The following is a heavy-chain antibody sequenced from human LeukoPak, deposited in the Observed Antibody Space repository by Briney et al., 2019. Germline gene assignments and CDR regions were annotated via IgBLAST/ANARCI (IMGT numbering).Heavy chain of an antibody. CDR3: ARAPKITMVRGVIFNYFDY. CDR2: TSYDGSNK. V-gene: IGHV3-30*04. Sequence: GGSLRLSCAASGFTFSSYAMHWVRQAPGKGLEWVAVTSYDGSNKYYADSVKGRFTISRDNSKNTLYLQMNSLRAEDTAVYYCARAPKITMVRGVIFNYFDYWGQGTLVTVSS. D-gene: IGHD3-10*01. J-gene: IGHJ4*02. CDR1: GFTFSSYA.